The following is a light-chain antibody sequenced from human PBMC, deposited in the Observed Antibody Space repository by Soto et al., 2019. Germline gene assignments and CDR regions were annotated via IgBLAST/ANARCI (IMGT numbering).Light chain of an antibody. CDR1: QSVLYSPNNKHY. V-gene: IGKV4-1*01. J-gene: IGKJ2*01. Sequence: DIVVTQSPDSLSLSLGERATIKCKASQSVLYSPNNKHYLGWYQQKPGQSPKLLIYWASTRESGVPDRFSGSGSGTDFTLTISSLQAEDVAIYYCQQYYSNPYSFGKGTRLEIK. CDR2: WAS. CDR3: QQYYSNPYS.